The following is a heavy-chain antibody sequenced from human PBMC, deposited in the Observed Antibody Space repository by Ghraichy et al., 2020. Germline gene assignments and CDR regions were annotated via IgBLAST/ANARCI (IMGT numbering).Heavy chain of an antibody. D-gene: IGHD3-3*01. CDR2: IYYSGNT. J-gene: IGHJ5*02. CDR1: VGSISSYY. Sequence: SETLSLTCTVSVGSISSYYWGWIRQPPGKGLEWIGYIYYSGNTNYNPSLKSRVTISVDTSKNQFSLKLSSVTAADTAVYYCARVITISRFDPWGQGTLVTVSS. V-gene: IGHV4-59*01. CDR3: ARVITISRFDP.